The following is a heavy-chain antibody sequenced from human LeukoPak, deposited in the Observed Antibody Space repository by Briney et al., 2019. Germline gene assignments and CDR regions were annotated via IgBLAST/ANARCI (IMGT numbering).Heavy chain of an antibody. CDR3: ARGQIVVGPYYFDY. V-gene: IGHV1-46*01. CDR2: INPSGGST. Sequence: ASVKVSCKASGYTFTSYYMHWVRQAPGQGLEWMGIINPSGGSTSYAQKFQGRVTITADESTSTAYMELSSLRSEDTAVYYCARGQIVVGPYYFDYWGQGTLVTVSS. CDR1: GYTFTSYY. D-gene: IGHD3-22*01. J-gene: IGHJ4*02.